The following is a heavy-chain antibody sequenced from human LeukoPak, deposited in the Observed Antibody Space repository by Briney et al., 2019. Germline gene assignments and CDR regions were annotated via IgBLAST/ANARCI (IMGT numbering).Heavy chain of an antibody. CDR2: INSDGSST. Sequence: GGSLRLSCAASGFTFSSYWMHWVRQAPGKGLVWVSRINSDGSSTSYADSVKGRFTISRDNAKNTLYLQMNSLRAEDTAVYYCARDPPGITMFGVVSYWGQGTLVTVSS. CDR3: ARDPPGITMFGVVSY. V-gene: IGHV3-74*01. J-gene: IGHJ4*02. D-gene: IGHD3-3*01. CDR1: GFTFSSYW.